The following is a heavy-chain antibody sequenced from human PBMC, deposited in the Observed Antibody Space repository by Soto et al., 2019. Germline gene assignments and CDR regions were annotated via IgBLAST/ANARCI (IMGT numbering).Heavy chain of an antibody. CDR1: GFTFSSYA. CDR3: ARERTAVAGTDDAFDI. V-gene: IGHV3-20*01. Sequence: PGGSLRLSCAASGFTFSSYAMSWVRQAPGKGLEWVSGINWNGGSTGYADSVKGRFTISRDNAKNSLYLQMNSLRAEDTALYHCARERTAVAGTDDAFDIWGQGTMVTVSS. J-gene: IGHJ3*02. D-gene: IGHD6-19*01. CDR2: INWNGGST.